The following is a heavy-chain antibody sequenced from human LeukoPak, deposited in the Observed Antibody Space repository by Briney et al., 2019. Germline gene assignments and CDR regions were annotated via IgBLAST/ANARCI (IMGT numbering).Heavy chain of an antibody. Sequence: PGGSLRLTCAASGFTFSNYYMSWIRQAPGKGLVWVSYISSRSSNKYYADSVKGRFTISRDNAKNSLYLQMSSLGAEDTAIYYCSREGSDLNALDIWGQGTMVTVSP. J-gene: IGHJ3*02. V-gene: IGHV3-11*04. CDR3: SREGSDLNALDI. CDR2: ISSRSSNK. D-gene: IGHD3-10*01. CDR1: GFTFSNYY.